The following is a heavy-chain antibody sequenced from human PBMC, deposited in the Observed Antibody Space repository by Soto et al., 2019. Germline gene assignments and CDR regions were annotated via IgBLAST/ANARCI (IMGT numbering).Heavy chain of an antibody. Sequence: GGSLRLSCAASGFTFSSYAMTWVRLAPGRGLEWVGTIAGSGGMTYYTNSVRGRFTISRDNSKNTVSLQMSSLRAEDTAMYFCAKVNFFDTPGTFDVWGQGTPVTVSS. CDR1: GFTFSSYA. CDR3: AKVNFFDTPGTFDV. V-gene: IGHV3-23*01. D-gene: IGHD2-15*01. CDR2: IAGSGGMT. J-gene: IGHJ3*01.